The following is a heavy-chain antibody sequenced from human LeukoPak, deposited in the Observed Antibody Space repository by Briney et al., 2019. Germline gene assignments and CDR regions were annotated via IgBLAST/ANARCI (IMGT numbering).Heavy chain of an antibody. J-gene: IGHJ3*02. Sequence: ASVKVSCKASGYTFTGYYMHWVRQAPGQGLEWMGWINPNSGGTNYAQKFQGRVTMTRDTSISTAYMELSRLRSDDTAVYYCARAPPSDVVLMVFAISAFDIWAKGQWSPSL. V-gene: IGHV1-2*02. CDR1: GYTFTGYY. D-gene: IGHD2-8*01. CDR2: INPNSGGT. CDR3: ARAPPSDVVLMVFAISAFDI.